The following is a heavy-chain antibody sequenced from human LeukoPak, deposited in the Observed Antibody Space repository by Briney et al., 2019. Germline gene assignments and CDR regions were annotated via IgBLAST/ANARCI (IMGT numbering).Heavy chain of an antibody. J-gene: IGHJ4*02. CDR2: IWSDSTNK. D-gene: IGHD4-17*01. CDR1: GFTFSTYA. CDR3: ARDRLTTVTTFHFDY. V-gene: IGHV3-33*01. Sequence: GGSLRLSCAASGFTFSTYAMHWVRQAPGKGLEWVAVIWSDSTNKYYADSVRGRFTISRDNSKNTLYLQMSSLRAENTAMYYCARDRLTTVTTFHFDYWGQGTLVTVSS.